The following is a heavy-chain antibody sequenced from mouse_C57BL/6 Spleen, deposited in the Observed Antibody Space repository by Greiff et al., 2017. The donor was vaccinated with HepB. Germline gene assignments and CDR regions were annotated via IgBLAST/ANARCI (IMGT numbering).Heavy chain of an antibody. CDR3: ARGKTAQAPYYFDY. V-gene: IGHV5-17*01. CDR2: ISSGSSTN. J-gene: IGHJ2*01. CDR1: GFTFSDYG. Sequence: EVKLMESGGGLVKPGGSLKLSCAASGFTFSDYGMHWVRQAPEKGLEWVAYISSGSSTNYYADTVKGRFTIPRDNAKNTLFLQMTSLRSEDTAMYYCARGKTAQAPYYFDYCGQGTTLTVSS. D-gene: IGHD3-2*02.